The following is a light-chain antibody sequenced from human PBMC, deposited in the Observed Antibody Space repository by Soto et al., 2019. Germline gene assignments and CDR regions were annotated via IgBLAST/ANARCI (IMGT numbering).Light chain of an antibody. V-gene: IGKV3-20*01. Sequence: ETVMTQSPGTLSVSLGERATLSCRASQSVSTSYLAWYQQKPGQAPRLLIYGSSRRPTGIPDRFSGSGSGTEFTLTINRLEPEDFAVYYCQQYGSSPITFGQGTRLEIK. CDR3: QQYGSSPIT. CDR2: GSS. J-gene: IGKJ5*01. CDR1: QSVSTSY.